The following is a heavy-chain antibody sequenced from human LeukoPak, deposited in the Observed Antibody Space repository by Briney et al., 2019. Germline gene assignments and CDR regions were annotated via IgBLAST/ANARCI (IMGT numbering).Heavy chain of an antibody. CDR3: AREGIAAAGPFFDY. Sequence: PSETLSLTCTVSGASISNYYWSWIRQPPGRGLEWIGYIYYSGSTNYNPSLKSRVTISVDTSKNQFSLKLSSVTAADTAVYYCAREGIAAAGPFFDYWGQGTLVTVSS. D-gene: IGHD6-13*01. CDR2: IYYSGST. J-gene: IGHJ4*02. CDR1: GASISNYY. V-gene: IGHV4-59*12.